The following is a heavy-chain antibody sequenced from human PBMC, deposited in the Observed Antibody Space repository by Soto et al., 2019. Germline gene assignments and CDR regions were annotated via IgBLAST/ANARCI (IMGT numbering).Heavy chain of an antibody. CDR3: ARFTVTESY. CDR1: GGSISSCGYS. D-gene: IGHD4-17*01. J-gene: IGHJ4*02. V-gene: IGHV4-30-2*01. CDR2: IYHSGST. Sequence: SETLSLTCAVSGGSISSCGYSWIWIRQPPGKGLEWIGYIYHSGSTYYNPSLKSRVTISVDRSKNQFSLKLSSVTAADTAVYYCARFTVTESYWGQGTLVTVSS.